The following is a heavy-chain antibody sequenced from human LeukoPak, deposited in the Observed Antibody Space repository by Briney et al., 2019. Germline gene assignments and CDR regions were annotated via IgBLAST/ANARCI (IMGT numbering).Heavy chain of an antibody. CDR3: ARGKYGDYD. J-gene: IGHJ4*02. D-gene: IGHD4-17*01. Sequence: SETLSLTCTVSGGSISSSGYYWGWIRQPPGKGLEWIGNMYYSGSTYYNPSLKSRVAISVDTSKNQFSLKLSSVTAADTAVYYCARGKYGDYDWGQGTLVTVSS. CDR1: GGSISSSGYY. V-gene: IGHV4-39*01. CDR2: MYYSGST.